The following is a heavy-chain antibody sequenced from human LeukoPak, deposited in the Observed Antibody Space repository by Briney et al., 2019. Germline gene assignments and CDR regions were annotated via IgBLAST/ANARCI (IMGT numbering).Heavy chain of an antibody. CDR1: GASISSTSHY. CDR2: IYYTGST. V-gene: IGHV4-39*07. D-gene: IGHD2-15*01. J-gene: IGHJ4*02. CDR3: ARVVVAATSYFDY. Sequence: SETLSLTCTVSGASISSTSHYWGWIRQPPGKGLEWVGSIYYTGSTYQNPSLKSRVTISVDTSKNQFSLKLSSVTAADTAVYYCARVVVAATSYFDYWGQGTLVTVSS.